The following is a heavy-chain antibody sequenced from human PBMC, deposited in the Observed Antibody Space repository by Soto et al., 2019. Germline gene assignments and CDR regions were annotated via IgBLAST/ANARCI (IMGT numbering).Heavy chain of an antibody. CDR2: ISAYNGNT. D-gene: IGHD6-6*01. CDR3: ARGSRGSSSARFADY. Sequence: ASVNFSFKSSGYTFTSYCMSWVRQAPGQGLEWMGWISAYNGNTNYAQKLQGRVTMTTDTSTSTAYMELRSLRSDDTAVYYCARGSRGSSSARFADYWGQGTLVTVSS. CDR1: GYTFTSYC. J-gene: IGHJ4*02. V-gene: IGHV1-18*04.